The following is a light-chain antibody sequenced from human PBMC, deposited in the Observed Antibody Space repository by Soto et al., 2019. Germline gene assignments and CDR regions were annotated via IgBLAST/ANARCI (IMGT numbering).Light chain of an antibody. CDR1: QSISSY. V-gene: IGKV1-39*01. CDR2: AAS. CDR3: QQSYSTPRT. Sequence: DIQRTQSPSSLSASVGDRVTIDCRASQSISSYLNWYQQKPGKAPKLLIYAASSLQSGVPSRFSGSGSGTDFTLTISSRQPEDFATYYCQQSYSTPRTFGGGTKVEIK. J-gene: IGKJ4*01.